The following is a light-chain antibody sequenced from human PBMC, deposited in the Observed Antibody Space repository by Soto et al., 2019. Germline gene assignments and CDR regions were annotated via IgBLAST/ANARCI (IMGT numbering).Light chain of an antibody. CDR1: SSDVGSYNF. CDR2: EGS. CDR3: CSYAGSSTFDWV. Sequence: QSALTQPASVSGSPGQSITISCTGTSSDVGSYNFVSWYQQHPGKAPKLMIYEGSKRPSGVSNRFSGSKSGNTASLTISVLQAEDEDDYYCCSYAGSSTFDWVFGGGTKLTVL. J-gene: IGLJ3*02. V-gene: IGLV2-23*03.